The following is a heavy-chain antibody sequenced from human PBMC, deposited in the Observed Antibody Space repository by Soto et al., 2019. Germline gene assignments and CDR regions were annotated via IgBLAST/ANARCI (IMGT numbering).Heavy chain of an antibody. Sequence: ASVKVSCKASGYTFTSYAMHWVRQAPGQRLEWMGWINAGNGNTKYSQKFQGRVTITRDTSASTAYMELSSLRSEDTAVYYCASGGYYDSSGYSNFDYWGQGTLVTISS. CDR2: INAGNGNT. J-gene: IGHJ4*02. CDR1: GYTFTSYA. D-gene: IGHD3-22*01. CDR3: ASGGYYDSSGYSNFDY. V-gene: IGHV1-3*01.